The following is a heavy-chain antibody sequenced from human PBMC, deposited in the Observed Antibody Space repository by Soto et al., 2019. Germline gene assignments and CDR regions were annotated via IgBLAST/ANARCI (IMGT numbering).Heavy chain of an antibody. CDR1: GFTFSSYG. J-gene: IGHJ3*01. CDR3: ARDRAPFVSGYDPPL. Sequence: QVQLVESGGGVVQPGRSLRLSCAASGFTFSSYGMHWVRQAPGKGLEWVAVIWYDGSNKYYADSVKGRFTISRDNSKNTLYLQMNSLRAEDTAVYYCARDRAPFVSGYDPPLWGPGTMVTVSS. V-gene: IGHV3-33*01. CDR2: IWYDGSNK. D-gene: IGHD5-12*01.